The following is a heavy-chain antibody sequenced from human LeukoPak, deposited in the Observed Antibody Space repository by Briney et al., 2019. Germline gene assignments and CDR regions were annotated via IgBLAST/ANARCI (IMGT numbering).Heavy chain of an antibody. CDR2: IYHSGST. J-gene: IGHJ4*02. V-gene: IGHV4-4*02. CDR3: ASLGWVGSYYTDY. D-gene: IGHD1-26*01. CDR1: GGSISSSNW. Sequence: SETLSLTCAVSGGSISSSNWWSWVRQPPGKGLEWIGEIYHSGSTNYNPSLKSRVTISVDKSKNQFSLKLSSVTAADTAVYYCASLGWVGSYYTDYWGQGTLVTVSS.